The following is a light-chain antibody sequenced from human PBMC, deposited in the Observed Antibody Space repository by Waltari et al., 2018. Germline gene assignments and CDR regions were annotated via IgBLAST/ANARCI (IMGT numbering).Light chain of an antibody. V-gene: IGLV1-51*02. J-gene: IGLJ2*01. CDR1: IGNNY. CDR2: ENN. CDR3: ETWDSSLNTVI. Sequence: QSVLTQPPSVSAAPGQKVTISCSGTIGNNYVSWYHQLPGTAPKLLIYENNKRPAGIPDRFSDSKSGTSATLGITGLQTGDEGDYYCETWDSSLNTVIFGEGTKLTVL.